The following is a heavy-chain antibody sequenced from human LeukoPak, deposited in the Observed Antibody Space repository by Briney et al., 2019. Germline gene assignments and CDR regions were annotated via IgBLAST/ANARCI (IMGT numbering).Heavy chain of an antibody. CDR1: EFTFSSYA. J-gene: IGHJ4*02. CDR2: ISYDGSNK. CDR3: ARGRQNYDILTGYFVD. V-gene: IGHV3-30*04. D-gene: IGHD3-9*01. Sequence: QPGGSLRLSCAASEFTFSSYAMHWVRQAPGKGLEWVAVISYDGSNKYYADSVKGRFTISRDNAKNSLYLQMNSLRAEDTAVYYCARGRQNYDILTGYFVDWGQGTLVTVSS.